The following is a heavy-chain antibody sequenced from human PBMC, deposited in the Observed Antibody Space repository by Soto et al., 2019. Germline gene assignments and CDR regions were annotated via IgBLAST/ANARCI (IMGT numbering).Heavy chain of an antibody. V-gene: IGHV3-33*01. CDR3: ARDPTTDFVAVDY. CDR1: GFTFSSYG. J-gene: IGHJ4*02. Sequence: GSLRLSCAASGFTFSSYGMHWVRQAPGKGLEWVAVIWYDGSNKYYADSVKGRFTISRDNSKNTLYLQMNSLRAEDTAVYYCARDPTTDFVAVDYWAQGTLVTVSS. D-gene: IGHD3-3*01. CDR2: IWYDGSNK.